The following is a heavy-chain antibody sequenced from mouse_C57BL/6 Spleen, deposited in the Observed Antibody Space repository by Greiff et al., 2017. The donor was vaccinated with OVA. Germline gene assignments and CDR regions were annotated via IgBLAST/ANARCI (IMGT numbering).Heavy chain of an antibody. V-gene: IGHV1-54*01. J-gene: IGHJ2*01. D-gene: IGHD1-1*01. CDR3: ARSQSTVVPFDY. CDR1: GYAFTNYL. CDR2: INPGSGGT. Sequence: QVQLQQSGAELVRPGTSVKVSCKASGYAFTNYLIEWVKQRPGQGLEWIGVINPGSGGTNYNEKFKGKATLTADKSSSTAYMQLSSLTSEDSAVYVCARSQSTVVPFDYWGQGTTLTVSS.